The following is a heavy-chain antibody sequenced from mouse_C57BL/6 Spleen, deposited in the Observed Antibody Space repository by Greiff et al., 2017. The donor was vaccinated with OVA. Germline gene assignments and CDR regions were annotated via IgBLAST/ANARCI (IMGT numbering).Heavy chain of an antibody. CDR1: GYTFTDYY. J-gene: IGHJ2*01. CDR2: IYPGSGNT. CDR3: ARGGDIQYYFDD. Sequence: VQLQQSGAELVRPGASVKLSCKASGYTFTDYYINWVKQRPGQGLEWIARIYPGSGNTYYNEKFKGKATLTAEKSSSTAYMQLSSLTSEDSAVYFCARGGDIQYYFDDWGQGTTLTVSS. V-gene: IGHV1-76*01.